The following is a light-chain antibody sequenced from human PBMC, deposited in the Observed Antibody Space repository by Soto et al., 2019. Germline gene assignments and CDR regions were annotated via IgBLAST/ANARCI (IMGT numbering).Light chain of an antibody. CDR3: SSYVGTNSYV. V-gene: IGLV2-8*01. CDR2: EVY. CDR1: SSDVGGYNY. J-gene: IGLJ1*01. Sequence: QSALTQPPPASWSPGQSVTISCTGTSSDVGGYNYVSWYQHHPGKAPKLIIYEVYKRPSGVPDRFSGSKSGNTAALTVSGLQAEDEADYYCSSYVGTNSYVFGTGTKVTVL.